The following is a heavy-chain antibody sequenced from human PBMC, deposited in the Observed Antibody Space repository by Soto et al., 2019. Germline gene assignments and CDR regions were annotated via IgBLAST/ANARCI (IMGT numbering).Heavy chain of an antibody. V-gene: IGHV4-38-2*02. D-gene: IGHD3-22*01. CDR2: IYHSGST. J-gene: IGHJ6*01. CDR1: VYSISSGYY. CDR3: ARESSGNSSGWIYYYYYGMEV. Sequence: PSETLSLTCAFSVYSISSGYYWGWIRQPPGKGLEWIGSIYHSGSTYYNPSLKSRVTISVDTSKNQFSLKLSSVTAADTDVYYCARESSGNSSGWIYYYYYGMEVWGQGTTVRVSS.